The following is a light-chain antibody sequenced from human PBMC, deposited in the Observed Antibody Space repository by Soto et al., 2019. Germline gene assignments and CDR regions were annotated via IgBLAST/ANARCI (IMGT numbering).Light chain of an antibody. CDR3: HQYNNWPQT. J-gene: IGKJ1*01. V-gene: IGKV3-15*01. Sequence: EIVMTQSPATLSVSPGERATLSCRASQSFSANLALYQQKPGQAPMLLIYGASTRATGIPARFSGSGSGTEFTLTIRSLQSADFASYCGHQYNNWPQTFGQGTKVEIK. CDR2: GAS. CDR1: QSFSAN.